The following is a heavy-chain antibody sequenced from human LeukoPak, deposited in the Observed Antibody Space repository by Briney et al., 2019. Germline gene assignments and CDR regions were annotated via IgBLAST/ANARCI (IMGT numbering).Heavy chain of an antibody. V-gene: IGHV3-15*01. CDR1: GFTFSSYA. D-gene: IGHD2-21*02. CDR2: IKSETDGGTT. Sequence: GGSLRLSCAASGFTFSSYAMSWVRQAPGKGLGWVGRIKSETDGGTTDYAAPVKGRFTISRDDSKNTLYLQMHSLKAEDTAVYYCTTDFRAGVCSGDCFNYWGQGTLVTVSS. CDR3: TTDFRAGVCSGDCFNY. J-gene: IGHJ4*02.